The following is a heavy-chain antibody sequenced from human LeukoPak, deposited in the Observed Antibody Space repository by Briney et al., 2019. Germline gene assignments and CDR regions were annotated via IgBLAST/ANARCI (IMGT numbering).Heavy chain of an antibody. J-gene: IGHJ4*02. D-gene: IGHD2-2*01. CDR3: AKDEGDIVVVPADFDY. V-gene: IGHV3-30*18. Sequence: GGSLRLSCAASGFTFGSYGMPWVRQAPGKGLEWVAVISYDGSNKYYADSVKGRFTISRDNSKNTLYLQMNSLRAEDTAVYYCAKDEGDIVVVPADFDYWGQGTLVTVSS. CDR1: GFTFGSYG. CDR2: ISYDGSNK.